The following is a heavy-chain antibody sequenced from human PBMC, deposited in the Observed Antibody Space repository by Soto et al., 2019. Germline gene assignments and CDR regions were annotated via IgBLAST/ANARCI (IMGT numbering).Heavy chain of an antibody. V-gene: IGHV1-69*01. CDR3: ARVGGTIFGVVYNWFDP. J-gene: IGHJ5*02. D-gene: IGHD3-3*01. CDR2: IIPIFGTA. CDR1: GGTFSSYA. Sequence: QVRLVQSGAEVKKPGSSVKVSCKASGGTFSSYAISWVRQAPGQGLEWMGGIIPIFGTANCAQKFQGRVTITADESTSTAYMELSSLRSEDTAVYYCARVGGTIFGVVYNWFDPWGQGTLVTVSS.